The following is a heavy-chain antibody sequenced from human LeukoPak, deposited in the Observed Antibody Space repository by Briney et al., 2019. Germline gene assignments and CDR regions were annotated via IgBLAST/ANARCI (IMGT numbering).Heavy chain of an antibody. J-gene: IGHJ4*02. D-gene: IGHD3-16*01. CDR3: ARVVWQTGESSDWRGDYFDY. Sequence: SETLSLTCTVSGGSISNSDYYWGWIRQPPGKGLEWIGSNSNNGNTYNYASLKSRVTISIDTSKNQFSLKLSTLTAADTAVYYCARVVWQTGESSDWRGDYFDYWGQGTLVTVVS. CDR1: GGSISNSDYY. CDR2: NSNNGNT. V-gene: IGHV4-39*07.